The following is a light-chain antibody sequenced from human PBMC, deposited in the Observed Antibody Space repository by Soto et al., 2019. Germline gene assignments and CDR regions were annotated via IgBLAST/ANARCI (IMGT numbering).Light chain of an antibody. J-gene: IGLJ1*01. CDR1: SSDVGAYNY. V-gene: IGLV2-8*01. Sequence: QSALTQPPSASGSPGQSVTISCTGTSSDVGAYNYVSWYQQHPGKAPKLMIYEVSKRPSGVPDRFSGSKSGNTASLTVSGLQAEDEADYYCSSFTTSSTFVFGTGPSSPS. CDR3: SSFTTSSTFV. CDR2: EVS.